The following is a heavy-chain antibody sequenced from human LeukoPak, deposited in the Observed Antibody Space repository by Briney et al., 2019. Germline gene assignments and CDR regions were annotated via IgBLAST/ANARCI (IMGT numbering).Heavy chain of an antibody. V-gene: IGHV3-53*01. CDR3: ARVPPRDCSGGSCYSHYYYYSMDV. D-gene: IGHD2-15*01. CDR1: GFTVSSNY. Sequence: PGGSLRLSCAASGFTVSSNYKSWVRQAPGKGLEWVSVIYSGGSTYYADSVKGRFTISRDNSKNTLYLQMNSLRAEDTAVYYCARVPPRDCSGGSCYSHYYYYSMDVSGKRSTLTVSS. J-gene: IGHJ6*03. CDR2: IYSGGST.